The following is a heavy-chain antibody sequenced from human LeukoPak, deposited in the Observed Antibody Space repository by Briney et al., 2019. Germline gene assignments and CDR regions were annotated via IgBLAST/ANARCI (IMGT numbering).Heavy chain of an antibody. J-gene: IGHJ6*03. V-gene: IGHV3-21*01. CDR3: ARDGRPYYYMDV. CDR2: ISSSSSYI. CDR1: GFTFSSYR. Sequence: GGSLRLSCAASGFTFSSYRMNWVRQAPGKGLEWVSSISSSSSYIYYADSLKGRFTISRDNAKNSLYLQMNSLRAKDTAVYYCARDGRPYYYMDVWGKGTTVTVSS.